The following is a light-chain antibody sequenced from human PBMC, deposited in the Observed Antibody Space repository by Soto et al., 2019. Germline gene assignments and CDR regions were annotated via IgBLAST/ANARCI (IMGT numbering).Light chain of an antibody. J-gene: IGLJ1*01. CDR1: SSDVGSYNP. Sequence: SVLTQPASVSGSPGQSITISCTGTSSDVGSYNPVSWYQQHPGKAPKLMIYEGSKRPSGVSNRFSGSKSGNTASLTISGLQAEDEADYYCCSYAGSSTYVFGTGTKV. CDR3: CSYAGSSTYV. V-gene: IGLV2-23*01. CDR2: EGS.